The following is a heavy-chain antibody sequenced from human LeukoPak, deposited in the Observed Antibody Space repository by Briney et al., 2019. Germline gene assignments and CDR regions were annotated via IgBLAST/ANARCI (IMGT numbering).Heavy chain of an antibody. CDR3: ARGSYDVLTGYSTLGEY. V-gene: IGHV4-39*02. J-gene: IGHJ4*02. CDR1: GGSITGSSFY. D-gene: IGHD3-9*01. CDR2: IYYSGST. Sequence: SETLSLTCSVSGGSITGSSFYWGWIRQPPGKGLEWIGNIYYSGSTYYSASLKSRVTISLDTSKNHFSLKVTSVTAADTAGYYCARGSYDVLTGYSTLGEYWGQGTLVTVSS.